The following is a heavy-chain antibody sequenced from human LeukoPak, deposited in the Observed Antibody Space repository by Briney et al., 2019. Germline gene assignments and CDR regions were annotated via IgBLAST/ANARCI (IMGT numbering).Heavy chain of an antibody. CDR1: GFTVSSNY. CDR2: IYYSGST. CDR3: ARVPEPLGVGDY. D-gene: IGHD3-3*01. V-gene: IGHV4-39*07. Sequence: PGGSLRLSCAASGFTVSSNYMSWVRQAPGKGLEWIGSIYYSGSTYYNPSLKSRVTISVDTSKNQFSLKLSSVTAADTAVYYCARVPEPLGVGDYWGQGTLVTVSS. J-gene: IGHJ4*02.